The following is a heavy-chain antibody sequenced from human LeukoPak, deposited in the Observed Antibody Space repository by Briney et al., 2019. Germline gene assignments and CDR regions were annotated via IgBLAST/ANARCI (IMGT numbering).Heavy chain of an antibody. Sequence: TSETLSLTCTVSGGSISSSSYYWSWIRQPPGQGLEWIAYISDIGSINYNPSLKSRVTISLDTSKNQFSLKLSSVTAADTAVYYCAGHHPRNTVDFWGQGTLVTVSS. CDR3: AGHHPRNTVDF. V-gene: IGHV4-61*05. D-gene: IGHD2/OR15-2a*01. J-gene: IGHJ4*02. CDR2: ISDIGSI. CDR1: GGSISSSSYY.